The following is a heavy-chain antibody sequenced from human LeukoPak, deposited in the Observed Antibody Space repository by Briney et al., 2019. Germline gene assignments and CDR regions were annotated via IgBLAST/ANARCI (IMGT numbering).Heavy chain of an antibody. CDR1: GYSISSGYY. CDR3: ARTAFGYYGSGSYYHHFDY. D-gene: IGHD3-10*01. Sequence: SETLSLTCTVSGYSISSGYYWGWIRQPAGKGLEWIGRIYTSGSTNYNPSLKSRVTMSVDTSKNQFSLKLSSVTAADTAVYYCARTAFGYYGSGSYYHHFDYWGQGTLVTVSS. J-gene: IGHJ4*02. CDR2: IYTSGST. V-gene: IGHV4-4*07.